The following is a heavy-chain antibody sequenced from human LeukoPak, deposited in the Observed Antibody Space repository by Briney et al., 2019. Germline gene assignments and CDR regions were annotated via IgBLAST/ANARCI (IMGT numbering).Heavy chain of an antibody. D-gene: IGHD4-17*01. CDR3: ARRGPGSTVIEYYFDY. CDR1: GYSFTSYW. CDR2: IYPGDSDT. Sequence: GESLKISCKGSGYSFTSYWIGWVRQMPGKGLEWMGIIYPGDSDTRYSPSFQGQVTISADKSIGTAYLQWSSLKASDTAMYYCARRGPGSTVIEYYFDYWGQGTLVTVSS. J-gene: IGHJ4*02. V-gene: IGHV5-51*01.